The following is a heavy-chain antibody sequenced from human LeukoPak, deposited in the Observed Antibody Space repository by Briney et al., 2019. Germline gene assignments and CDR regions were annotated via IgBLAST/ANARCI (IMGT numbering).Heavy chain of an antibody. Sequence: GGSLRLSCAASGLTFNGSSMNWVRQAPGKGLEWVSYISSSSRTIYYADSVKGRFTISRDNARNSLYLQMKSLRADDTAVYYCATGSYSSRDWGQGTLVTVSS. CDR1: GLTFNGSS. J-gene: IGHJ1*01. D-gene: IGHD6-19*01. CDR2: ISSSSRTI. CDR3: ATGSYSSRD. V-gene: IGHV3-48*01.